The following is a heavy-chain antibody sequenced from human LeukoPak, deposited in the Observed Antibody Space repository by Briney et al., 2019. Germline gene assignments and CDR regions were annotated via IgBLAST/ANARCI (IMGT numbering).Heavy chain of an antibody. Sequence: PGGSLRLSCAASGFTFSTYWMHWVRQAPGKGLVWVSRIRVDESSTNYADSVKGRFTISRDNSKNTLYLQMNSLRAEDTAVYYCAKGGGGTRSPFDYWGQGTLVTVSS. D-gene: IGHD1-7*01. J-gene: IGHJ4*02. CDR1: GFTFSTYW. V-gene: IGHV3-74*01. CDR2: IRVDESST. CDR3: AKGGGGTRSPFDY.